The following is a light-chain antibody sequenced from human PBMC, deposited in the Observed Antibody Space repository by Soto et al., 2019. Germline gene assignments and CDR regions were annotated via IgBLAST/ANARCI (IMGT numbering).Light chain of an antibody. CDR2: GAS. V-gene: IGKV3-20*01. CDR1: QSVSSSY. CDR3: QRYGSSLALT. J-gene: IGKJ4*01. Sequence: EVVLSQSPGTLSKSPGERATLSCRASQSVSSSYLAWYQQKPGQAPRLLIYGASSRATGIPDRFSGSGSGTDFTLTISRLEPEDFAVYYCQRYGSSLALTFGGGTKVDIK.